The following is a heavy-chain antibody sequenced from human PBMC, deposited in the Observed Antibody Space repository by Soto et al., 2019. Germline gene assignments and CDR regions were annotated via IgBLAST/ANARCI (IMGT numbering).Heavy chain of an antibody. Sequence: GWSLRLSCAAFGLTIGGKTYMSWVREAPGKGLERVSALYDVDGSFYADSVKHRFTTSSDSSKTTVYLQMNDLRPDDTAVYSCEYWCEREHAHDVWGQGTTVT. D-gene: IGHD1-1*01. CDR2: LYDVDGS. V-gene: IGHV3-53*01. CDR3: EYWCEREHAHDV. CDR1: GLTIGGKTY. J-gene: IGHJ3*01.